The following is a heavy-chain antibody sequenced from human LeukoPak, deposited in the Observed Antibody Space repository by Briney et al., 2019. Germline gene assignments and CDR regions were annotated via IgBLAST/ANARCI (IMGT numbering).Heavy chain of an antibody. CDR1: GRPNRSHH. V-gene: IGHV4-59*08. Sequence: SETVSLTCTVSGRPNRSHHWSWPRQPPGMGLEWIGYFYYSGSTNYNPPLKSRVTISVDTSKKQFSLKLRSVTAADTAVYYCGSTNYNHSLKSRVTISVDTSKKQFSLKLSSVTAADTAVYYCARHFRPVQLRGLIWFDPWGQGTLVTVSS. J-gene: IGHJ5*02. CDR2: FYYSGST. D-gene: IGHD3-10*01. CDR3: GSTNYNHSLKSRVTISVDTSKKQFSLKLSSVTAADTAVYYCARHFRPVQLRGLIWFDP.